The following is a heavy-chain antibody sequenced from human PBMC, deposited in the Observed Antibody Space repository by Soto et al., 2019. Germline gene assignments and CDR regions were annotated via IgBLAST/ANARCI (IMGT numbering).Heavy chain of an antibody. D-gene: IGHD3-10*01. J-gene: IGHJ4*02. CDR1: GFTFTNAW. CDR2: IQSKTDGATT. CDR3: TTSNYYESGTYPQAPFDY. Sequence: EVHLLESGGGLVKPGGSLRLSCAASGFTFTNAWMTWIRQVPGKGLEGVGRIQSKTDGATTDHAAHVKGRFTISRDYSKNTLYLDMNSLKTEDTALYYCTTSNYYESGTYPQAPFDYWGPGTLVTVSS. V-gene: IGHV3-15*07.